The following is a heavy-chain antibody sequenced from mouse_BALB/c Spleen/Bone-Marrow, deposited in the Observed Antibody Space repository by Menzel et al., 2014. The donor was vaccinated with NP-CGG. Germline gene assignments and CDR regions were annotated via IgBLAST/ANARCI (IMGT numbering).Heavy chain of an antibody. CDR2: IRNKAYGYTT. CDR1: GFTFTDYY. Sequence: EVQLVEPGGGLVQPGGSLRLSCATSGFTFTDYYMNWVRQPPGKALEWLGFIRNKAYGYTTEYSASVKGRFTISRDNSQGILYLQVNSLRAEDSATYYCARDMGGILFDSWGQGTTLTVSS. CDR3: ARDMGGILFDS. V-gene: IGHV7-3*02. D-gene: IGHD4-1*01. J-gene: IGHJ2*01.